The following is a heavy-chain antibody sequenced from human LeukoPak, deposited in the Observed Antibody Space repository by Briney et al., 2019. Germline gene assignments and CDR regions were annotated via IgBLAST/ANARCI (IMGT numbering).Heavy chain of an antibody. V-gene: IGHV4-59*01. CDR3: ARDHRGGYNSRYFDY. Sequence: SETLSLTCTVSGGSISSYYWSWIRQPPGKGLEWIGYIYYSGSTNYNPSLKSRVTISVDTSKNQFSLKLSSVTAADTAVYYCARDHRGGYNSRYFDYWGQGTLVTVSS. CDR1: GGSISSYY. D-gene: IGHD5-24*01. J-gene: IGHJ4*02. CDR2: IYYSGST.